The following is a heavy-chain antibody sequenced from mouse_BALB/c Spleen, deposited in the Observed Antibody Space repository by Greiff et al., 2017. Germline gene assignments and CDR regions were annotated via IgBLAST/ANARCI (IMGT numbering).Heavy chain of an antibody. Sequence: QVQLKESGPGLVAPSQSLSITCTVSGFSLTSYGVHWVRQPPGKGLEWLGVIWAGGSTNYNSALMSRLSISKDNSKSQVFLKMNSLQTDDTAMYYCARGTGTGVHYFDYWGQGTTLTVSS. J-gene: IGHJ2*01. V-gene: IGHV2-9*02. CDR1: GFSLTSYG. CDR2: IWAGGST. D-gene: IGHD4-1*01. CDR3: ARGTGTGVHYFDY.